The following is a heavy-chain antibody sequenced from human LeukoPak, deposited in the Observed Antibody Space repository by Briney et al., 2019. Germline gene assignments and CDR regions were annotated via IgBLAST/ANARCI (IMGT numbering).Heavy chain of an antibody. CDR2: ISYDGSNK. Sequence: PGGSLRLSCAASGFTFSNAWMSWVRQAPGKGLEWVAVISYDGSNKYYADSVKGRFTISRDNSKNTLYLQMNSLRAEDTAVYYCARGALWFGELPYWGQGTLVTVSS. V-gene: IGHV3-30-3*01. J-gene: IGHJ4*02. D-gene: IGHD3-10*01. CDR1: GFTFSNAW. CDR3: ARGALWFGELPY.